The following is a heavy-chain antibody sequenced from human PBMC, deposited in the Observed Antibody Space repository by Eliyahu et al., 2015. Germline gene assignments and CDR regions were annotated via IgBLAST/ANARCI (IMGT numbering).Heavy chain of an antibody. Sequence: QVQLQQSGPGLVKPSQTLSLPCAISGDSVXSNSVAWNWIRQSPSRGLEWLGRTYYKSKWYNDYAVSVKSRITINPDTSKNQFSLQLNSVTPEDTAVYYCARSKNGEPNWDFDYWGQGTLVTVSS. CDR1: GDSVXSNSVA. CDR2: TYYKSKWYN. V-gene: IGHV6-1*01. D-gene: IGHD1-14*01. J-gene: IGHJ4*02. CDR3: ARSKNGEPNWDFDY.